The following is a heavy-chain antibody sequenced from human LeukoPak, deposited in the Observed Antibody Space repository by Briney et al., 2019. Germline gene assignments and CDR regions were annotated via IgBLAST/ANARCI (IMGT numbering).Heavy chain of an antibody. Sequence: GSLRLSCAASGFTFSDYYMSWIRQAPGKGLEWVSYISSSGSTTYYADSVTGRFTISRDNAKNSLYLQMNSLRAEDTAVYYCARDHPYYGMDVWGQGTTVTVSS. CDR2: ISSSGSTT. CDR3: ARDHPYYGMDV. V-gene: IGHV3-11*01. J-gene: IGHJ6*02. CDR1: GFTFSDYY.